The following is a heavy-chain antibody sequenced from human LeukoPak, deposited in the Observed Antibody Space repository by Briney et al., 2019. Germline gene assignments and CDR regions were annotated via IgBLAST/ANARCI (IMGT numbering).Heavy chain of an antibody. J-gene: IGHJ6*03. CDR3: ANLFRGYYYYMDV. V-gene: IGHV3-21*01. Sequence: PGGSLRLSCAASGFTFSSYSMNWVRQAPGKGLEWVPSISSSSSYIYYADSVKGRFTISRDNAKNSLYLQMNSLRAEDTAVYYCANLFRGYYYYMDVWGKGTTVTVSS. D-gene: IGHD3-10*01. CDR1: GFTFSSYS. CDR2: ISSSSSYI.